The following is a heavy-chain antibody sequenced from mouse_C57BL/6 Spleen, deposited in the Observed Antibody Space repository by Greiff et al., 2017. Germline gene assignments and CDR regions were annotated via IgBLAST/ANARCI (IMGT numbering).Heavy chain of an antibody. CDR3: ASDSAYAMDY. V-gene: IGHV5-17*01. D-gene: IGHD2-12*01. CDR2: ISSGSSTI. Sequence: DVKLVESGGGLVKPGGSLKLSCAASGFTFSDYGMHWVRQAPEKGLEWVAYISSGSSTIYYADTVKGRFTISRDNAKNTLFLQMTSLRSEDTAMYYCASDSAYAMDYWGQGTSVTVSS. J-gene: IGHJ4*01. CDR1: GFTFSDYG.